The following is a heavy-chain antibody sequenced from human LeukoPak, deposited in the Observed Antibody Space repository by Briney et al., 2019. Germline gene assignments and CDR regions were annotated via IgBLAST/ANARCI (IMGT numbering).Heavy chain of an antibody. CDR3: ARGAWFGSKGVDY. V-gene: IGHV4-39*07. Sequence: SGTLSLTCTVSGGSISSSSYYWGWIRQPPGKGLEWIGSIYYSGSTYYNPSLKSRVTISVDTSKNQFSLKLSSVTAADTAVYYCARGAWFGSKGVDYWGQGTLVTVSS. CDR1: GGSISSSSYY. CDR2: IYYSGST. D-gene: IGHD3-10*01. J-gene: IGHJ4*02.